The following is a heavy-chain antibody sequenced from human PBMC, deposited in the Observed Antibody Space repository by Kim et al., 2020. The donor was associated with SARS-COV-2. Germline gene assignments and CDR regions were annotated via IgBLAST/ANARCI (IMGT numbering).Heavy chain of an antibody. V-gene: IGHV4-30-4*01. CDR3: ARVACAAWSYFDY. CDR2: VSHTGST. Sequence: SETLSLTCSVSGAHISSGDYYWSWLRQPPGKGLEWIGYVSHTGSTYFNPSLKTPFSISLNASKTQFSLQLKSVTATDTAMYFCARVACAAWSYFDYWGQGILVTVSS. J-gene: IGHJ4*02. CDR1: GAHISSGDYY. D-gene: IGHD2-21*01.